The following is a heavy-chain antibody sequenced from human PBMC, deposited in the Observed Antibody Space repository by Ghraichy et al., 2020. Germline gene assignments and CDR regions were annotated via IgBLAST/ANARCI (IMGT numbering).Heavy chain of an antibody. CDR2: IYTSGST. J-gene: IGHJ3*02. CDR3: ARLHSSGWYGAFDI. D-gene: IGHD6-19*01. V-gene: IGHV4-4*09. CDR1: GGSISSYY. Sequence: SETLSLTCTVSGGSISSYYWSWIRQPPGKGLEWIGYIYTSGSTNYNPSLKSRVTISVDTSKNQFSLKLSSVTAADTAVYYCARLHSSGWYGAFDIWGQGTMVTVSS.